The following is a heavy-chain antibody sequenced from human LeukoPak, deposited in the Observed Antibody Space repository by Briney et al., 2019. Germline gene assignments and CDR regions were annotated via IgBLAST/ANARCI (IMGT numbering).Heavy chain of an antibody. CDR3: ARDQGALTYLLGANDF. V-gene: IGHV1-2*06. Sequence: ASVKVSCKASGYIFSDYSMHWVRQAPGQGLEWMGRINPNSGGTNYAQTFQGRVTMTRDTSISTAYMELNRLRSDDTAFYYCARDQGALTYLLGANDFWGQGTLVTVSS. CDR2: INPNSGGT. J-gene: IGHJ4*02. CDR1: GYIFSDYS. D-gene: IGHD4/OR15-4a*01.